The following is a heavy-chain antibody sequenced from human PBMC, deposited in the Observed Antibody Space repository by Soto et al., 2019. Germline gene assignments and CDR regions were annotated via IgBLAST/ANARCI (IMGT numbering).Heavy chain of an antibody. CDR2: INPDSGAT. D-gene: IGHD2-8*02. CDR1: GYSFTGYY. Sequence: HEHLVQSGAEVKRPGASLKVSCKASGYSFTGYYIHWVRQAPGQGLEWMGWINPDSGATNYEQNFQGRVTLPGDTSISSASMDLTRLTSDDTAVYYCARGDYGTGGYPFPYFDYWGQGTLVIVSS. V-gene: IGHV1-2*02. CDR3: ARGDYGTGGYPFPYFDY. J-gene: IGHJ4*02.